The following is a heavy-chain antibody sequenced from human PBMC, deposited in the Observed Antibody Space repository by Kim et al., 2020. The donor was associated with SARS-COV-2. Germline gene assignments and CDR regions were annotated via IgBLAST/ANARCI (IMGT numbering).Heavy chain of an antibody. J-gene: IGHJ5*02. Sequence: SQTLSLTCAISGDSVSSNSAAWNWIRQSPSRGLEWLGRTYYRSKWYNDYAVSVKSRITINPDTSKNQFSLQLNSVTPEDTAVYYCARDSIVVVPAAQAWFDPWGQGTLVTVSS. D-gene: IGHD2-2*01. CDR1: GDSVSSNSAA. V-gene: IGHV6-1*01. CDR2: TYYRSKWYN. CDR3: ARDSIVVVPAAQAWFDP.